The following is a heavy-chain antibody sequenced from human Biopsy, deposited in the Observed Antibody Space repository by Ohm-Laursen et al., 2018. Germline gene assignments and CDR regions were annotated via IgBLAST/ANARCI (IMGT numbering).Heavy chain of an antibody. J-gene: IGHJ1*01. CDR3: ATKLTGYFHH. D-gene: IGHD3-9*01. V-gene: IGHV1-69*06. Sequence: SSVKVSCKAPGGTFSNYGVNWVRQAPGQGLEWLGGNIPILGTGNYAQKFQDRVTITADTSTSTATMELRSLRSDDTAVYYCATKLTGYFHHWGQGTLVIVSS. CDR1: GGTFSNYG. CDR2: NIPILGTG.